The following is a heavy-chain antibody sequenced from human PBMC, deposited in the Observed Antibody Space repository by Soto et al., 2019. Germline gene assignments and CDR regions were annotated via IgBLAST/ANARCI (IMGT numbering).Heavy chain of an antibody. D-gene: IGHD2-15*01. CDR2: ISCDGSNK. V-gene: IGHV3-30-3*01. J-gene: IGHJ6*02. Sequence: QVQLVESGGGVVQPGRSLRLSCAASGFTFSSYSMHWVRQAPGKGLEWVAVISCDGSNKYYADSVKGRFTISRDNSKNTLYLQMISLRAEDTAVYYCARYTLVVVASTLDYYYYGMDVWGQGTTVTVSS. CDR3: ARYTLVVVASTLDYYYYGMDV. CDR1: GFTFSSYS.